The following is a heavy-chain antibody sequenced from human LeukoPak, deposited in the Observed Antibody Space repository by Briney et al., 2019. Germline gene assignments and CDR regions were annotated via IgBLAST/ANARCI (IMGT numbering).Heavy chain of an antibody. Sequence: PGGSLRLSCAASGFTFSDYYMSWIRQAPGKGLEWVSYISSSSCYTNYADSVKGRFTISRDNAKNSLYLQMNSLRAEDTAVYYCARAGYCGGGSCYYYYYGMDVWGKGTTVTVSS. J-gene: IGHJ6*04. CDR2: ISSSSCYT. D-gene: IGHD2-15*01. CDR3: ARAGYCGGGSCYYYYYGMDV. CDR1: GFTFSDYY. V-gene: IGHV3-11*06.